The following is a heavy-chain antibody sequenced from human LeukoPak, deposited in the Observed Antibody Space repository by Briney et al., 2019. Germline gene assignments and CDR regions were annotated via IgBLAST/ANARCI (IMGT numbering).Heavy chain of an antibody. CDR1: GGSISNFY. V-gene: IGHV4-4*07. CDR2: IYTSGGT. CDR3: ARETTGAGTARPFDY. J-gene: IGHJ4*02. D-gene: IGHD6-13*01. Sequence: PSETLSLTCTVSGGSISNFYWSWIRQPAGKTLEWIGRIYTSGGTNYNPSLKSRVTMSVDTSKNQFSLKLSSVTAADTAVYFCARETTGAGTARPFDYWGQGTLVTVSS.